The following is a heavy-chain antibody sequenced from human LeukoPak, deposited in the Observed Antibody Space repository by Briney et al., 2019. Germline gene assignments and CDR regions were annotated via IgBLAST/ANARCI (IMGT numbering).Heavy chain of an antibody. D-gene: IGHD3-9*01. V-gene: IGHV3-23*01. J-gene: IGHJ1*01. CDR2: ISGSGGST. CDR1: GFTFSSYA. CDR3: AKSASYDIYYAEYFQH. Sequence: GGSLRLSCAASGFTFSSYAMSWVRQAPGKGLEWVSAISGSGGSTYYADSVKGRFTISRDNSKNTLYLQMNSLRAEDTAVYYCAKSASYDIYYAEYFQHWGQGTLVTVSS.